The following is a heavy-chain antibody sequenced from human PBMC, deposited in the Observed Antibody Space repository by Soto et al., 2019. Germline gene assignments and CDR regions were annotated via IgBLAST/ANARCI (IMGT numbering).Heavy chain of an antibody. D-gene: IGHD2-21*02. CDR3: ARVSEGCGGDCGNWFDP. CDR1: AFSVSSNY. V-gene: IGHV3-53*01. CDR2: IYSDGST. Sequence: HPGGSLRLSCAASAFSVSSNYMIWVRQAPGKGLEWVSVIYSDGSTYYADSVKGRFTISRDNSKNTLYLQMNSLRAEDTAVYYCARVSEGCGGDCGNWFDPWGQGTLVTVSS. J-gene: IGHJ5*02.